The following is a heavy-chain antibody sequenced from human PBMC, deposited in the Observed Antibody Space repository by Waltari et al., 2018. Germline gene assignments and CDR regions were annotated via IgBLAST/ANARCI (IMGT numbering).Heavy chain of an antibody. D-gene: IGHD4-17*01. J-gene: IGHJ4*02. V-gene: IGHV4-59*01. Sequence: QVQLQESGPGLVKPSETLSLTCPVSGGSISSYYWSSTRQPPGKGLEWIGYIYYSGSTNYNPSLKSRVTISVDTSKNQFSLKLSSVTAADTAVYYCARAHDYGEYFDYWGQGTLVTVSS. CDR2: IYYSGST. CDR1: GGSISSYY. CDR3: ARAHDYGEYFDY.